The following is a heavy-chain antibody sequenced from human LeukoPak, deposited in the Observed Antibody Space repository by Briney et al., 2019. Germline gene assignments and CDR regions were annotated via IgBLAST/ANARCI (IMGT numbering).Heavy chain of an antibody. CDR3: ARRGYYDFWSGYPQPFDY. CDR1: GYSISSGNY. D-gene: IGHD3-3*01. J-gene: IGHJ4*02. V-gene: IGHV4-38-2*01. CDR2: IYHSGST. Sequence: PSETLSLTCAVSGYSISSGNYWGWIRPPPGKGLEWIGSIYHSGSTYYNPSLKSRVTISVDTSKTQFSLKLSSVTAADTAVYYCARRGYYDFWSGYPQPFDYWGQGTLVTVSS.